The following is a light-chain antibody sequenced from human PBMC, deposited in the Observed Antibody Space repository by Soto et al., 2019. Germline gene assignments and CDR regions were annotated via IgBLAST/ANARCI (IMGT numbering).Light chain of an antibody. Sequence: DIQMTQSPPSLSASLGDRATITCQTSQDIINSLNWFQEKPGKAPRLLIYDASILETGVTARFSGSGSGTNFTCAIDSLQPEDLARYLCQEYHNRPILTFVAGPKVDLK. CDR1: QDIINS. V-gene: IGKV1-33*01. CDR2: DAS. CDR3: QEYHNRPILT. J-gene: IGKJ3*01.